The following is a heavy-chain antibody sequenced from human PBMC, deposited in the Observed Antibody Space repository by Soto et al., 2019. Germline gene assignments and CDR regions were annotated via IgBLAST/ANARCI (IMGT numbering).Heavy chain of an antibody. J-gene: IGHJ4*02. CDR1: GGAFSGYY. V-gene: IGHV4-34*01. CDR3: ARGMYR. Sequence: SEPLSLSCAVCGGAFSGYYWSWIRQPPGKGLEWIGEINHSGSTNYNPSLKSRVTISVDTSKNQFSLKLSSVTAADTAVYYCARGMYRWGQGTLVTVSS. D-gene: IGHD2-8*01. CDR2: INHSGST.